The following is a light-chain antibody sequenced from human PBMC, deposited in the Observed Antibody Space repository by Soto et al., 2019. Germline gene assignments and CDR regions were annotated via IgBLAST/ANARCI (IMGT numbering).Light chain of an antibody. CDR3: QQSYSARPFT. CDR1: QTISSY. J-gene: IGKJ3*01. V-gene: IGKV1-39*01. Sequence: DIQMTQSPSSLSASVGDRVTITCRASQTISSYLNWYQQKPGKAPKLLIYAAITLQSGVPSRFSGSGSGTDFTLTISSLQPEDFATYYCQQSYSARPFTFGPGTEVDIK. CDR2: AAI.